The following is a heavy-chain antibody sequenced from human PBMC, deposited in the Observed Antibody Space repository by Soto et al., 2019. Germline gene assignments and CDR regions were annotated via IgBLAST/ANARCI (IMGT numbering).Heavy chain of an antibody. CDR2: ISGSGGST. D-gene: IGHD3-10*01. V-gene: IGHV3-23*01. Sequence: GGSLRLSCAAAGFTFRSYAMSWVRQAPGKGLDWVSAISGSGGSTYYADSVKGRFTISRDNSKNTLYLQMNSLRAEDTAVYYCASQEGGLWFGELSLPYWGQGTLVTVSS. CDR1: GFTFRSYA. J-gene: IGHJ4*02. CDR3: ASQEGGLWFGELSLPY.